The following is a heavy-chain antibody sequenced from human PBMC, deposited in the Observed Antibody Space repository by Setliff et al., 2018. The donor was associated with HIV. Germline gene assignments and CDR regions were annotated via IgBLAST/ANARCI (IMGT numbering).Heavy chain of an antibody. J-gene: IGHJ4*02. D-gene: IGHD4-17*01. V-gene: IGHV1-69*06. Sequence: SVKVSCKASGGTFGSYAISWVRQAPGQGLEWLGGIIPIFETTNYAQKFQGRVTITADKSTSTIYMELSSLRSDDTAVYYCARVPGDYGDNPIDYWGQGTLVTVSS. CDR2: IIPIFETT. CDR1: GGTFGSYA. CDR3: ARVPGDYGDNPIDY.